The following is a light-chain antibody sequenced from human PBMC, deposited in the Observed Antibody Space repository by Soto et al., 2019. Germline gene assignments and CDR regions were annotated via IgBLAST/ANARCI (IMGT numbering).Light chain of an antibody. V-gene: IGKV1-39*01. Sequence: DIQMTQSLSLSVSVGDKVTITCRASHSISNFLIWYQQKTGKAPRLLIYASFNLQSGVPSRFSVSGSGTDFTLTISSLHPEDFATYYCQQNYFTPYTFDQGTKLEIK. CDR3: QQNYFTPYT. CDR1: HSISNF. J-gene: IGKJ2*01. CDR2: ASF.